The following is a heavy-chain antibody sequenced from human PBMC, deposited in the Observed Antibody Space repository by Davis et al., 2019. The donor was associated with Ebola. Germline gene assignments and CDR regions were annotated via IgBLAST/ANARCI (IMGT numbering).Heavy chain of an antibody. D-gene: IGHD5-18*01. Sequence: GGSLRLSYAASGFTFSSYAMSWVRQAPGKGLEWVSAISASGGSTFYADSVKGRFTISRDNSKNTLYLQMNSLRADDTAVYYCAKLSVHSYGYFDYWGQGTQVTVSS. CDR3: AKLSVHSYGYFDY. CDR1: GFTFSSYA. J-gene: IGHJ4*02. V-gene: IGHV3-23*01. CDR2: ISASGGST.